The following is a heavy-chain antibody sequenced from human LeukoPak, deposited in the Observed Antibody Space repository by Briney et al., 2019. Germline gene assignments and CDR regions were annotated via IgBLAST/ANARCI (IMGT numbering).Heavy chain of an antibody. Sequence: GGSLRLSCAASGFSFISYWMSWVRQAPGKGLEWVANIKQDGSAKNYVDSVKGRFTISRDNAKNSLYLQLNSLRAEDTAVYYCAGCAGNSCYFDYWGQGTLVIVSS. CDR2: IKQDGSAK. V-gene: IGHV3-7*01. CDR1: GFSFISYW. CDR3: AGCAGNSCYFDY. D-gene: IGHD1-1*01. J-gene: IGHJ4*02.